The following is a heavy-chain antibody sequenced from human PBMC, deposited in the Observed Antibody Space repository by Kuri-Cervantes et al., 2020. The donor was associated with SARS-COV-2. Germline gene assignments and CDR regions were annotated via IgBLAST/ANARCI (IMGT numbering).Heavy chain of an antibody. CDR3: AKEGRVPAARYYYYGMDV. J-gene: IGHJ6*02. V-gene: IGHV3-23*01. CDR1: GFTFSKYP. D-gene: IGHD2-2*01. Sequence: GESLKISCADSGFTFSKYPMTWVRQPPGKGLEWVSAISGSGGSTYYADSVKGRFTISRDNSKNTLYLQMNSLRAEDTAVYYCAKEGRVPAARYYYYGMDVWGQGTTVTVSS. CDR2: ISGSGGST.